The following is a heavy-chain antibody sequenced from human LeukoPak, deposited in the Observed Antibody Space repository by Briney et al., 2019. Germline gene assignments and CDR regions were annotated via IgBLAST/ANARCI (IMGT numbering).Heavy chain of an antibody. Sequence: PGGSLRLSCAASGFTFNNYAMTWVRQAPGKGLEWVSVIYSGGSTYYADSVKGRFTISRDNSKNTLYLQMNSLRAEDTAVYYCAMEAGGIAARYWGQGTLVTVSS. D-gene: IGHD6-6*01. V-gene: IGHV3-53*01. CDR3: AMEAGGIAARY. CDR1: GFTFNNYA. CDR2: IYSGGST. J-gene: IGHJ4*02.